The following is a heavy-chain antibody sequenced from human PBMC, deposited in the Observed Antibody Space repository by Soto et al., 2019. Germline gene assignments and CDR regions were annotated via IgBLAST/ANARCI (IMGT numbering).Heavy chain of an antibody. CDR3: ASDYGSNWRL. D-gene: IGHD6-19*01. CDR2: INAGNGNT. CDR1: GFVSTNHN. J-gene: IGHJ4*02. Sequence: GASVKVSCKASGFVSTNHNFHWVRQAPGQSLEWMGRINAGNGNTQYSQNFQGRVTFTSDPSASTAFMELNNLRFEDSAMYYCASDYGSNWRLWGQGTLVTVSS. V-gene: IGHV1-3*01.